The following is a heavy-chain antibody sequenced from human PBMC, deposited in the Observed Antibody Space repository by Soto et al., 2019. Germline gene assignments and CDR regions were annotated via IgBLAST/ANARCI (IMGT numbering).Heavy chain of an antibody. CDR1: GFTVSSNY. CDR3: ARRMAFTTGWYFDY. CDR2: LSASGTNT. V-gene: IGHV3-23*01. Sequence: GGSLRLSCAASGFTVSSNYMSWVRQAPGKGLEWVSGLSASGTNTYYADSVKGRFTISRDNSQNILYLQMNSLRAEDTALYYCARRMAFTTGWYFDYWGQGTLVTVSS. D-gene: IGHD6-19*01. J-gene: IGHJ4*02.